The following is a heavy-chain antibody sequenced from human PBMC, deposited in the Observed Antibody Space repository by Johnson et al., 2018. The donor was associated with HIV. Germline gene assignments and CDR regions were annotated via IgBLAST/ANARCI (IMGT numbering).Heavy chain of an antibody. J-gene: IGHJ3*01. Sequence: VQVVESGGGVVRPGGSLRLSCAASGFTFSNAWMSWVRQAPGKGLEWVANIKQDGSEKHYADSVKGRFTISRDNSKNTLYLQMNSLRAEDTAVYYCAKERDSGSYFDAFDLWGQGTMVTISS. V-gene: IGHV3-7*01. CDR1: GFTFSNAW. CDR2: IKQDGSEK. CDR3: AKERDSGSYFDAFDL. D-gene: IGHD1-26*01.